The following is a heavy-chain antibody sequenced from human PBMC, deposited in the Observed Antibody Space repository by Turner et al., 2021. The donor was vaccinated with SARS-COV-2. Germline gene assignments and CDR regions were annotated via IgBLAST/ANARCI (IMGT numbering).Heavy chain of an antibody. Sequence: QVQLVESGGGVVQPGRSLRLSCAASGFTFSSYGMHWVRQAPGKGLEWVAVIWYDGSNKYYADSVKGRFTISRDNSKNTLYLQMNSLRAEDTAVYYCARDGGYSGYAYFDYWGQGTLVTVS. V-gene: IGHV3-33*01. D-gene: IGHD5-12*01. J-gene: IGHJ4*02. CDR3: ARDGGYSGYAYFDY. CDR1: GFTFSSYG. CDR2: IWYDGSNK.